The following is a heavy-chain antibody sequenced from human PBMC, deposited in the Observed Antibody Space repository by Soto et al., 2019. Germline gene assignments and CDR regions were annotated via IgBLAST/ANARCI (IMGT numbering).Heavy chain of an antibody. CDR2: IIPIFGTA. D-gene: IGHD3-10*01. CDR3: AKSSYGSGSYYYGMDV. CDR1: GGTFSSYA. V-gene: IGHV1-69*13. J-gene: IGHJ6*02. Sequence: ASVKVSCKASGGTFSSYAISWVRQAPGQGLEWMGGIIPIFGTANYAQKFQGRVTITADESTSTAYMELSSLRSEDTAVYYCAKSSYGSGSYYYGMDVWGQGTTVTVSS.